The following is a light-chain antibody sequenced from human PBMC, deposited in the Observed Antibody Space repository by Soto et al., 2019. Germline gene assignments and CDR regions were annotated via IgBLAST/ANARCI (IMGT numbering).Light chain of an antibody. J-gene: IGKJ2*01. CDR3: QKYETSPYT. V-gene: IGKV3-20*01. Sequence: EVVLTQSPGTLSLSPGERASLSCRASQDISSRDLAWYQQRSGQAPRLLIYHSSARATGIPERFSASGSGTEFTLTISRLEPEDSAVYFCQKYETSPYTFGQGTKLEIK. CDR1: QDISSRD. CDR2: HSS.